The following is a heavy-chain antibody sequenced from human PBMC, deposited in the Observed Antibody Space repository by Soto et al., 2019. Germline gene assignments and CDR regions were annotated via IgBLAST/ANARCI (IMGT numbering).Heavy chain of an antibody. CDR2: ISYDGSNK. Sequence: PGGSLRLSCAASGFTFSSYAMHWVRQAPGKGLEWVAVISYDGSNKYYADSVKGRFTISRDNSKNTLYLQMNSLRAEDTAVYYCARGAYLELRDYFDYWGQGTLVTVSS. D-gene: IGHD1-7*01. V-gene: IGHV3-30-3*01. CDR1: GFTFSSYA. CDR3: ARGAYLELRDYFDY. J-gene: IGHJ4*02.